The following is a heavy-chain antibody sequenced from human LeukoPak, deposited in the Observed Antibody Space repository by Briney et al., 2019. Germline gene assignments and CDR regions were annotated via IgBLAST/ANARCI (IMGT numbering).Heavy chain of an antibody. CDR1: GFTVSGFY. CDR2: IYSDGTT. V-gene: IGHV3-53*05. D-gene: IGHD3-10*01. J-gene: IGHJ4*02. CDR3: AREGFYGSGSSPTFYFDY. Sequence: GGSLRLSCVASGFTVSGFYMSWVRQAPGKGLEWVSVIYSDGTTYYADSVQGRFTISRDNSKNTLYLQMNSLRPEDTAVYYCAREGFYGSGSSPTFYFDYWGQGTLVTVSS.